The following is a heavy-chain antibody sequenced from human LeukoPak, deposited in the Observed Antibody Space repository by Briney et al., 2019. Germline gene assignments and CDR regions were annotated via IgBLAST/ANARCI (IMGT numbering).Heavy chain of an antibody. CDR2: INPNSGGT. V-gene: IGHV1-2*04. J-gene: IGHJ3*02. CDR3: ARMKPGIAVARIGFDI. CDR1: GYTFTGHY. D-gene: IGHD6-19*01. Sequence: ASVKVSCKASGYTFTGHYMHWVRQAPGQGLEWMGWINPNSGGTNYAQKFQGWVTMTRDTFISTAYMELSRLRSDDTAVYYCARMKPGIAVARIGFDIWGQGTMVTVSS.